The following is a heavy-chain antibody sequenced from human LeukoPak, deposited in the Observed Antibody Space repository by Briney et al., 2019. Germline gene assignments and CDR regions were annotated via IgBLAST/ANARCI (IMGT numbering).Heavy chain of an antibody. CDR2: INHSGST. V-gene: IGHV4-34*01. D-gene: IGHD3-16*02. CDR1: GGSFSGYY. CDR3: ARGGPYDYVWGSYRYTNDY. J-gene: IGHJ4*02. Sequence: SETLSLTCAVSGGSFSGYYWSWIRQPPRKGLEWVGEINHSGSTNYNPSLKSRVTISVDTSKNQFSLKLSSVTAADTAVYYCARGGPYDYVWGSYRYTNDYWGQGTLVTVSS.